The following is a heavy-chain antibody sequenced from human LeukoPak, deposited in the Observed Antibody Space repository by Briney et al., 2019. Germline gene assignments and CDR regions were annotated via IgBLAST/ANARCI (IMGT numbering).Heavy chain of an antibody. CDR1: GFTLSDFP. CDR3: ARDLGYSSGPNY. D-gene: IGHD6-19*01. V-gene: IGHV3-21*01. Sequence: GGTLRLSSAASGFTLSDFPMITVRQAPGPGLEGVSTIFPSSVEIHYADSGKGRFTISRYNAKKSLYLQINSLRAEDTAVDYCARDLGYSSGPNYWGEGTRVTVSS. J-gene: IGHJ4*02. CDR2: IFPSSVEI.